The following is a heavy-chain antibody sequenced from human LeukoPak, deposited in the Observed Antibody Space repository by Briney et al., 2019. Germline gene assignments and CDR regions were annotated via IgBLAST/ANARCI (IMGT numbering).Heavy chain of an antibody. Sequence: SVRVSCKASGGTFSSYAISWVRQAPGQGLEWMGRIIPIFGTANYAQKFQGRVTITTDESTSTAYMELSSLRSEDTAVYYCASPERTGTDGLDAFDIWGQGTMVTVSS. V-gene: IGHV1-69*05. D-gene: IGHD1-1*01. CDR3: ASPERTGTDGLDAFDI. J-gene: IGHJ3*02. CDR1: GGTFSSYA. CDR2: IIPIFGTA.